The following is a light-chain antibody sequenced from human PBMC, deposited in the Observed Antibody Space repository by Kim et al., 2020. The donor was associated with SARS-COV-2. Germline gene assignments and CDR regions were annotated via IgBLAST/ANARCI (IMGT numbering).Light chain of an antibody. CDR3: LQHNTNRIT. CDR1: QDIRNE. J-gene: IGKJ5*01. CDR2: GAS. V-gene: IGKV1-17*01. Sequence: ASVGDRVTITCRASQDIRNELGWYQQNPGRAPKRLIYGASSLQSGVPSRFSGSGAGTESTLTSGSLQPEDFATQFCLQHNTNRITCGKGTRLEIK.